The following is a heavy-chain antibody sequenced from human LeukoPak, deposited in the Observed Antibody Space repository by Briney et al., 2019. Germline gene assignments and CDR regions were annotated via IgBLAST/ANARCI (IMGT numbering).Heavy chain of an antibody. V-gene: IGHV4-59*01. CDR2: IYHSGTT. D-gene: IGHD6-13*01. Sequence: SETLSLTCTVSGGSISSYYWSWIRRPPGKGLEWIGYIYHSGTTNYNPPLKSRVTISVDTSKNQFSLKLNSVTAADTAVYYCARGVYIAAAQYGYWGQGTLVTVSS. CDR3: ARGVYIAAAQYGY. CDR1: GGSISSYY. J-gene: IGHJ4*02.